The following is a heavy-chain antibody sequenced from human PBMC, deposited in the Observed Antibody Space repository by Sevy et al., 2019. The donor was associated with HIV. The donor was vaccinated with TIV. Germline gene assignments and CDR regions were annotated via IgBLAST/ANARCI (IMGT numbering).Heavy chain of an antibody. V-gene: IGHV3-7*01. D-gene: IGHD4-17*01. CDR2: IYQDGSEK. J-gene: IGHJ6*02. Sequence: GGSLRLSCVASEFSFSSYWMTWVRQAPGKGLEWVANIYQDGSEKYYVDSVRGRFTISRDNAKNSLYLQMNSLRAEDTAVYYCAREGSYGDYRFSYYYGMDVWGQGTTVTVSS. CDR3: AREGSYGDYRFSYYYGMDV. CDR1: EFSFSSYW.